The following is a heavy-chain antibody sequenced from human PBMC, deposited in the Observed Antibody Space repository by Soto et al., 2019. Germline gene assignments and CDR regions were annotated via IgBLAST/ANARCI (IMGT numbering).Heavy chain of an antibody. D-gene: IGHD3-3*01. CDR3: ARVISEWYYYYYYYMDV. Sequence: ASVKVSCKASGYTFTSYDINWVRQATGQGLEWMGWMNPNSGNTGYAQKFQGRVTMTRNTSISTAYMELSSLRSEDTAVYYCARVISEWYYYYYYYMDVWGKGTTVAVSS. J-gene: IGHJ6*03. CDR2: MNPNSGNT. CDR1: GYTFTSYD. V-gene: IGHV1-8*01.